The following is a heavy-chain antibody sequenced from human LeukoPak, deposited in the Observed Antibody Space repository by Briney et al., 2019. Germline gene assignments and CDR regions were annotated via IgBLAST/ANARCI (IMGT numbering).Heavy chain of an antibody. CDR2: ISAYNGNT. V-gene: IGHV1-18*01. Sequence: GASVKVSCKASGYTFTSYGISWVRQAPGQGLEWMGWISAYNGNTNYAQKLQGRVTMTTDTSTSTAYMELRSLRSDDTAVYYCARDLSCGGDCYEVAFDIWGQGTMVTVSS. D-gene: IGHD2-21*01. CDR1: GYTFTSYG. J-gene: IGHJ3*02. CDR3: ARDLSCGGDCYEVAFDI.